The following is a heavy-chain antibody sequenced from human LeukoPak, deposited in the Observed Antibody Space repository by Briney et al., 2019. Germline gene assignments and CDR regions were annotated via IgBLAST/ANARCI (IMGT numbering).Heavy chain of an antibody. CDR1: GYSFINYW. J-gene: IGHJ2*01. CDR2: IYPGDSDT. D-gene: IGHD1-1*01. Sequence: GESLKISCKGSGYSFINYWIAWVRQMPGKGLEWMGIIYPGDSDTRYSPSFQGQVTILADESINTAYLQWSSLKASDTAMYYCARRGNCLWYFDLWGRGTLVTVSS. V-gene: IGHV5-51*01. CDR3: ARRGNCLWYFDL.